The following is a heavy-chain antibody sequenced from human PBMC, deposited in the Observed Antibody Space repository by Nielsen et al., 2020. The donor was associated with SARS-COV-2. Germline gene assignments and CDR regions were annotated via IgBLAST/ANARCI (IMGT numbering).Heavy chain of an antibody. Sequence: SETLSLTCTVSGGSLSSRNYYWGGIRQPPGKGLERIGTIYYSGSVSYNPSLRSRVTISVDTSKKHFSLKLTSVTAADTAVYFCARGDIAVVPAAMFRGDDAFDIWGQGTMVRVSS. V-gene: IGHV4-39*02. CDR1: GGSLSSRNYY. CDR3: ARGDIAVVPAAMFRGDDAFDI. CDR2: IYYSGSV. J-gene: IGHJ3*02. D-gene: IGHD2-2*01.